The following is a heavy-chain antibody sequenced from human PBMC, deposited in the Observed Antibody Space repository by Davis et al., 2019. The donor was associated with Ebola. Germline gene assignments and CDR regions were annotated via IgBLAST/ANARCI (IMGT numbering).Heavy chain of an antibody. CDR1: GFTFSNYW. Sequence: GESLKISCAASGFTFSNYWMHWVRQASGKGLEWVGRIRSKANSYATAYAASVKGRFTISRDDSKNTAYLQMNSLKTEDTAVYYCTGTVTTIDYWGQGTLVTVSS. CDR3: TGTVTTIDY. D-gene: IGHD4-17*01. CDR2: IRSKANSYAT. V-gene: IGHV3-73*01. J-gene: IGHJ4*02.